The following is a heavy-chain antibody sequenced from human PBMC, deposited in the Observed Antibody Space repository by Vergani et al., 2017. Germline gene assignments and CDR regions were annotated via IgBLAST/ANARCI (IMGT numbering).Heavy chain of an antibody. CDR2: IYYTGST. V-gene: IGHV4-59*08. J-gene: IGHJ3*02. CDR1: GGSFNTYY. D-gene: IGHD1-26*01. CDR3: ARRPTWELGAFDI. Sequence: QVQLEESGPGLVKPSETLSLTCTVSGGSFNTYYWSWIRQSPGKGLEWIGYIYYTGSTNYNPSLNSRVTMSVDTSKNQFSLKLNSMTAADTAVYYCARRPTWELGAFDIWGQGTLVTVSS.